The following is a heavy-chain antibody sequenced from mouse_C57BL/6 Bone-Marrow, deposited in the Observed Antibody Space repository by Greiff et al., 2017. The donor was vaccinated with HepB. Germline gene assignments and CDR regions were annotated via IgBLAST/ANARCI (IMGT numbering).Heavy chain of an antibody. CDR3: ARIYYDYEFAY. CDR1: GFTFSSYG. V-gene: IGHV5-6*01. D-gene: IGHD2-4*01. J-gene: IGHJ3*01. Sequence: EVQRVESGGDLVKPGGSLKLSCAASGFTFSSYGMSWVRQTPDKRLEWVATISSGGSYTYYPDSVKGRFTISRDNAKNTLYLQMSSLKSEDTAMYYCARIYYDYEFAYWGQGTLVTVSA. CDR2: ISSGGSYT.